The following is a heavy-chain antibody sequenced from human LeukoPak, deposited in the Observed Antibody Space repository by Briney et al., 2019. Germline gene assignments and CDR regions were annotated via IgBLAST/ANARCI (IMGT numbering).Heavy chain of an antibody. CDR1: GFTFRTYD. V-gene: IGHV3-23*01. D-gene: IGHD3-10*01. CDR2: ISGRGDDT. J-gene: IGHJ3*02. Sequence: GGSLRLSCAASGFTFRTYDMNWVRQAPGKGLEWVAAISGRGDDTYYVDSVKGRFTISRDNSRNTLYLHLNSLRAEDTAIHYCTRGRRGVFNDAFDIWGQGTVVTVSS. CDR3: TRGRRGVFNDAFDI.